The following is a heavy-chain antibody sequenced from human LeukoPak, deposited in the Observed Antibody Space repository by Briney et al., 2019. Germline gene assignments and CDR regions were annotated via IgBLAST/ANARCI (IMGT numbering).Heavy chain of an antibody. J-gene: IGHJ1*01. V-gene: IGHV3-23*01. CDR2: ISGSGGST. Sequence: GGSLRLSCAASGFTFSSYAMGWVRQAPGKGLEWVSAISGSGGSTYYADSVKGRFTISRDNSKNTLYLQMNSLRAEDTAVYYCAKDGGHSSSYGPEYFQHWGQGTLVTVSS. CDR3: AKDGGHSSSYGPEYFQH. D-gene: IGHD6-13*01. CDR1: GFTFSSYA.